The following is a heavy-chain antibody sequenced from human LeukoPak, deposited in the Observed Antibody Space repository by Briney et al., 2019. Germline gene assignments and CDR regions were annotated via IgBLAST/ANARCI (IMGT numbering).Heavy chain of an antibody. CDR2: IYHSGNS. CDR3: ARRVYYYDSSYFDY. D-gene: IGHD3-22*01. J-gene: IGHJ4*02. CDR1: GYSISSGYY. Sequence: PSETLSLTCTVSGYSISSGYYWGWIRQPPGKGLEWIGIIYHSGNSYYNPSLKSRVTISVDTSKNQFSLKLSSVTAADTAVYYCARRVYYYDSSYFDYWGQGTLVTVSS. V-gene: IGHV4-38-2*02.